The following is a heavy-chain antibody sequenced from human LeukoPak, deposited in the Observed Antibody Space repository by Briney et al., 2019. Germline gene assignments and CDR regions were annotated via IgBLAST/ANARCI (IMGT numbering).Heavy chain of an antibody. V-gene: IGHV4-59*01. CDR2: ILYSGST. D-gene: IGHD4-23*01. CDR3: ARGYGGRLGYFDL. CDR1: GGSISGYY. Sequence: LETQSVTCSVSGGSISGYYWSWIRQPPGKGLEWIALILYSGSTTYNPSLKSRVTTSVDTSKNQFSLRLSSVTAADTAVYYCARGYGGRLGYFDLWGRGTLDTVSS. J-gene: IGHJ2*01.